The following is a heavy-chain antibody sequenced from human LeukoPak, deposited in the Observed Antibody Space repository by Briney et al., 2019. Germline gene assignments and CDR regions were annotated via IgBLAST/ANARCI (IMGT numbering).Heavy chain of an antibody. CDR1: GFTFSRYW. Sequence: GGSLRLSCAASGFTFSRYWMSWVRQAPGKGLEWVSGISGSGGATYYADSVKGRFTISRDNSKNALYLQMNSLRADDTAVYYCAIGGPYSLSSNVFDCWGQGSLVTVSS. CDR3: AIGGPYSLSSNVFDC. CDR2: ISGSGGAT. D-gene: IGHD3-16*01. V-gene: IGHV3-23*01. J-gene: IGHJ4*02.